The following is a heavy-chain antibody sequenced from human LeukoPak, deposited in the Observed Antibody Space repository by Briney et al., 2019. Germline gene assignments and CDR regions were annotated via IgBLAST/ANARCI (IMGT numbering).Heavy chain of an antibody. CDR2: INPNSGGT. J-gene: IGHJ4*02. V-gene: IGHV1-2*02. D-gene: IGHD3-22*01. Sequence: ASVKVSCKASGYTFTGYYMHWVRQAPGQGLEWMGWINPNSGGTNYAQKFQGRVTMTRDTSISTAYMELSRLRSDDTAVYYCARDRPDSSGYYSLDYWGQGTLVTVSS. CDR3: ARDRPDSSGYYSLDY. CDR1: GYTFTGYY.